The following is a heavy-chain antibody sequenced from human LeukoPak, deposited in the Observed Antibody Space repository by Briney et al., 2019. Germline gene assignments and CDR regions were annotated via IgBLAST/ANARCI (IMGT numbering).Heavy chain of an antibody. CDR3: ARDTDTVTTWLFDY. V-gene: IGHV3-33*01. CDR1: GFTFSSYG. J-gene: IGHJ4*02. Sequence: GESLRLSCAASGFTFSSYGMHWVRQAPGKGLEWVAVIWYDGSNKYYADSVKGRFTISRDNSKNTLYLQMNSLRAEDTAVYYCARDTDTVTTWLFDYWGQGTLVTVSS. CDR2: IWYDGSNK. D-gene: IGHD4-17*01.